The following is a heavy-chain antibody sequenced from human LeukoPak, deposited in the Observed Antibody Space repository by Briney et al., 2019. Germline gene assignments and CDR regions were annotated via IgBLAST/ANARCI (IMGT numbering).Heavy chain of an antibody. D-gene: IGHD3-3*01. Sequence: GASVKVSCKASGGTFTNYAISWVRQAPGQGLEWMGGIIPIFDTANYAQKFQGRVTITADESTSTAYMELSSLRSEDTAVYHCARELGYDFWSGTSSETPDAFDIWGQGTMVTVSS. CDR2: IIPIFDTA. J-gene: IGHJ3*02. V-gene: IGHV1-69*13. CDR1: GGTFTNYA. CDR3: ARELGYDFWSGTSSETPDAFDI.